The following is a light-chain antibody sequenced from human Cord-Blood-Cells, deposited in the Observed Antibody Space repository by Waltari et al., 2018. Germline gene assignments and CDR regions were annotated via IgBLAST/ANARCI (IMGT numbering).Light chain of an antibody. J-gene: IGKJ1*01. CDR2: AAS. Sequence: DIQMTQSPSSLSASVGARVTITCRASQSISSYLNWYQQKPVKAPKLLIYAASSLQSGVPSRFSGSGSGTDFTLTISSLQPEDFATYYCQQSYSTPGTFGQGTKVEIK. V-gene: IGKV1-39*01. CDR3: QQSYSTPGT. CDR1: QSISSY.